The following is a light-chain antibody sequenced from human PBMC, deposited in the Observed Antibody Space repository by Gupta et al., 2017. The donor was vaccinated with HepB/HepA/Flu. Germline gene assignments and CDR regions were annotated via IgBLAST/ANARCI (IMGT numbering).Light chain of an antibody. V-gene: IGKV3-20*01. CDR1: QTIRSSY. CDR3: QQDSTSGLT. J-gene: IGKJ4*01. Sequence: IVLTQSPGTLSLSPGERATLSCRASQTIRSSYVAWYQQKPGQAPRLLIYGASSRATGVPDRFSGSGSGPDFTLIINRLEPEDSALYYCQQDSTSGLTFGGGTKVEIK. CDR2: GAS.